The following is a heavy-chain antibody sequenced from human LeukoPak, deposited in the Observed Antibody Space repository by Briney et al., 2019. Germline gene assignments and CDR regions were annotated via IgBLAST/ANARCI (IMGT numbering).Heavy chain of an antibody. J-gene: IGHJ4*02. CDR1: GFTFSSYW. CDR3: ARDSSGWYGDDY. CDR2: ISSSSSYI. Sequence: GGSLRLSCAASGFTFSSYWMHWVRQAPGKGLEWVSSISSSSSYIYYADSVKGRFTISRDNAKNSLYLQMNSLRAEDTAVYYCARDSSGWYGDDYWGQGTLVTVSS. V-gene: IGHV3-21*01. D-gene: IGHD6-19*01.